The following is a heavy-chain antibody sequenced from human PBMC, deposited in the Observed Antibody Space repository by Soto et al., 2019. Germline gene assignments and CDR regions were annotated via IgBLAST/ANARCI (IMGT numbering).Heavy chain of an antibody. V-gene: IGHV3-7*05. Sequence: EVQLVESGGGLVQPGGSLRLSCAASGFTFSNYWMSWVRQAPGKGLEWVATIKQDGSQKYYVDSVNGRFTNSRDNAKKSRSLQMDSQRAEDTAVYYCARIEFIAATGALGAFDIWGQGTMVTVSS. CDR3: ARIEFIAATGALGAFDI. D-gene: IGHD6-13*01. J-gene: IGHJ3*02. CDR1: GFTFSNYW. CDR2: IKQDGSQK.